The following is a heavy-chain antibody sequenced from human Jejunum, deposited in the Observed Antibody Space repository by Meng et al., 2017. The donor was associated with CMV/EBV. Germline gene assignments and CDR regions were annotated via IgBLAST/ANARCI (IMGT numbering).Heavy chain of an antibody. CDR1: ELTLSSYA. D-gene: IGHD6-19*01. J-gene: IGHJ4*02. V-gene: IGHV3-30*18. CDR2: ISYDGSNK. CDR3: AKDTLSGSSGWFDY. Sequence: AAELTLSSYAMHWVSQAPGKGLEWVAVISYDGSNKYYEDSVKGRFTISRDNSKNTLYLQMDSLRAEDTAVYYCAKDTLSGSSGWFDYWGQGTLVTVSS.